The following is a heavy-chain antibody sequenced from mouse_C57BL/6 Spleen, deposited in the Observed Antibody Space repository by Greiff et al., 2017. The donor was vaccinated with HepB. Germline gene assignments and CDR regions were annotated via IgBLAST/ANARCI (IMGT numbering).Heavy chain of an antibody. Sequence: VQLQQSGPELVKPGASVKIPCKASGYTFTDYNMDWVKQSHGKSLEWIGDINPNNGGTIYNQKFKGKATLTVDKSSSTAYMELRSLTFEDTAVYYCARGGWVAWFAYWGQGTLVTVSA. J-gene: IGHJ3*01. D-gene: IGHD1-2*01. V-gene: IGHV1-18*01. CDR2: INPNNGGT. CDR3: ARGGWVAWFAY. CDR1: GYTFTDYN.